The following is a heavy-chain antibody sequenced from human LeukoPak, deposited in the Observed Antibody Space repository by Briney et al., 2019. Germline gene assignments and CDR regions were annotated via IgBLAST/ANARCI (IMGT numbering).Heavy chain of an antibody. D-gene: IGHD2-15*01. J-gene: IGHJ5*02. V-gene: IGHV4-39*07. CDR3: ARALLVAATYTYNWFDP. Sequence: SETLSLTCTVSGASISSSSYYWAWIRQPPGKGLEWIGNIYYSGSTYYNPSLNSRVTISVDTSKNQFSLKLSSVTAADTAVYYCARALLVAATYTYNWFDPWGQGTLVTVSS. CDR1: GASISSSSYY. CDR2: IYYSGST.